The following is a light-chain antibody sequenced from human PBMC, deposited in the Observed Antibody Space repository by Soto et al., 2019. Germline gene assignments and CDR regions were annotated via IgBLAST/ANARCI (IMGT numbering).Light chain of an antibody. CDR2: DAY. V-gene: IGKV3-11*01. CDR3: HQRSNWPPIT. Sequence: EVVFTQSPDTLSFSPGEAATLPCRASQSVDRYVAWYQQKVGQAPRLLIYDAYTRATGVGARFTGSGSATDFSLTITSLEPEDFAVYYCHQRSNWPPITFGQGTRLEIK. J-gene: IGKJ5*01. CDR1: QSVDRY.